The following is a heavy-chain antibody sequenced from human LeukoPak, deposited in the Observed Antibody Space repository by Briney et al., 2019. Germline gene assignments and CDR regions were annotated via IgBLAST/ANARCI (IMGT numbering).Heavy chain of an antibody. J-gene: IGHJ4*02. Sequence: SETLSLTCTVSGGSTSSYYWSWIRQPHGKGLEWNGYIYYSGSTDYNPSLKSRVTISVDTSKNQFSLKLTSVTAADTAVYYCARAGTYSGSYRFDSWGQGTLVTVSS. D-gene: IGHD1-26*01. CDR3: ARAGTYSGSYRFDS. V-gene: IGHV4-59*01. CDR1: GGSTSSYY. CDR2: IYYSGST.